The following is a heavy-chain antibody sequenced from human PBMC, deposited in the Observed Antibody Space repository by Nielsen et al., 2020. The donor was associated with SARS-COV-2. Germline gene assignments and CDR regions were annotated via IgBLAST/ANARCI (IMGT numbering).Heavy chain of an antibody. CDR1: GFTFSSYG. CDR2: ISYDGSNK. Sequence: GESLKISCAASGFTFSSYGMHWVRQAPGKGLEWVAVISYDGSNKYYADSVKGRFTISRDNSKNTLYLQMNSLRAEDTAVYYCAKVMARKYQLLYYYYGMDVWGQGTTVTVPS. D-gene: IGHD2-2*01. J-gene: IGHJ6*02. V-gene: IGHV3-30*18. CDR3: AKVMARKYQLLYYYYGMDV.